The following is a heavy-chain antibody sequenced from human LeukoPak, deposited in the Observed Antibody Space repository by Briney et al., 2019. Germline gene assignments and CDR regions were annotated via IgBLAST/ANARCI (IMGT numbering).Heavy chain of an antibody. Sequence: ASVKVSCKASGYIFTGNFMHWVRQAPGQGLEWMGWINPNSGATNYAQKFQGRVTLTRDTSITTAYMELNRLRSDDTAVYYCARVRSIAARPDYWGQGTLVTVSS. CDR2: INPNSGAT. D-gene: IGHD6-6*01. CDR3: ARVRSIAARPDY. CDR1: GYIFTGNF. V-gene: IGHV1-2*02. J-gene: IGHJ4*02.